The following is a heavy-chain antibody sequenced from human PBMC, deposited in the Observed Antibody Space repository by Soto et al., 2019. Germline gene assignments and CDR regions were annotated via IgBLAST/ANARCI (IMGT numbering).Heavy chain of an antibody. J-gene: IGHJ4*02. CDR1: GFTFSSYG. CDR3: AKGRRTLNDYGSFDY. V-gene: IGHV3-33*06. D-gene: IGHD4-17*01. Sequence: GGSLRLSCAASGFTFSSYGMHWVRQAPGKGLEWAAVIWYDGSNKYYADSVKGRFTISRDNSKNTLYLQMNSLRAEDTAVYYCAKGRRTLNDYGSFDYWGQGTLVTVSS. CDR2: IWYDGSNK.